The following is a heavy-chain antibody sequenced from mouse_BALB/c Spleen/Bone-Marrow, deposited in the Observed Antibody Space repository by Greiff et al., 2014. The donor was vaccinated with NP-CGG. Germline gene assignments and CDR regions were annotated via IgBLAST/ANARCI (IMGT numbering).Heavy chain of an antibody. J-gene: IGHJ4*01. CDR3: ASVGVQAMDF. CDR2: IIYDGSN. CDR1: GFNITNSYY. V-gene: IGHV3-6*02. Sequence: SLTCSVTGFNITNSYYCYLIRQFPENQLEWLIFIIYDGSNHYNPSLTNRVSITRDTSKNQVFRKLSSVTTEDTATYYCASVGVQAMDFWGQGTSVIVS. D-gene: IGHD2-14*01.